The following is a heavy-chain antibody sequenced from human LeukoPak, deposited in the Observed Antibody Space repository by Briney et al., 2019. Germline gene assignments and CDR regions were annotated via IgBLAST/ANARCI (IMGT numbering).Heavy chain of an antibody. J-gene: IGHJ4*02. D-gene: IGHD1-1*01. V-gene: IGHV3-53*01. CDR2: IYSGGKT. CDR1: GDTARTNY. Sequence: GGSLRLSCAASGDTARTNYMNCVRQAPGKRLEWVSVIYSGGKTYYADSVKGRFTISRDNSKSTLYLQMNSLGADDTGVYYCAKGNWRYLDYGGQGPLSPSPQ. CDR3: AKGNWRYLDY.